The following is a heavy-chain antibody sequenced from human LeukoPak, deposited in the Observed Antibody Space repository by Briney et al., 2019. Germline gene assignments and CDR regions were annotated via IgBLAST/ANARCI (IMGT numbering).Heavy chain of an antibody. CDR1: GHSVSSNSAA. CDR3: TRQYSSGWSYYYGLDV. V-gene: IGHV6-1*01. J-gene: IGHJ6*02. D-gene: IGHD6-19*01. Sequence: SQTLSLTCAISGHSVSSNSAAWNWIRQSPSRGLEWLGRTYYRSKWYNDYAVSVRSRITINPDTSKNQFSLQLNSVTPEDTAVYYCTRQYSSGWSYYYGLDVWGQGTTVTVSS. CDR2: TYYRSKWYN.